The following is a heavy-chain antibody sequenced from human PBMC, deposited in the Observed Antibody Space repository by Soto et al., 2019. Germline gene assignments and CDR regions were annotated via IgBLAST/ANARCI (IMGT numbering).Heavy chain of an antibody. CDR3: ARDKDWAFDY. J-gene: IGHJ4*02. CDR2: IFVTSTTI. V-gene: IGHV3-48*04. D-gene: IGHD3-9*01. CDR1: GFTFSSYS. Sequence: GGSLRLSCVACGFTFSSYSMFWVRQAPGKGLEWISYIFVTSTTIYYADSVKGRFTVSRDNTQNSLFLLMNSLRAEDTAIYYCARDKDWAFDYWGQGTLVTVSS.